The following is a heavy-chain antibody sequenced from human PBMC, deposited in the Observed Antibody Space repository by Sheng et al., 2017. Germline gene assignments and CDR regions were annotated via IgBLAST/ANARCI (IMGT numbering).Heavy chain of an antibody. CDR2: IYHSGST. J-gene: IGHJ4*02. V-gene: IGHV4-30-2*01. Sequence: QLQLQESGSGLVKPSQTLSLTCAASGGSISSGGYSWSWIRQPPGKGLEWIGYIYHSGSTYYNPSLKSRVTISVDRSKNQFSLKLSSVTAADTAVYYCARVGDGYNYVFDYWGQGTLVTVSS. CDR3: ARVGDGYNYVFDY. D-gene: IGHD5-12*01. CDR1: GGSISSGGYS.